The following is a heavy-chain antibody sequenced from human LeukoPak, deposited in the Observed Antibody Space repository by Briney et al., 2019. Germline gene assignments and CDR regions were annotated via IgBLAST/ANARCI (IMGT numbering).Heavy chain of an antibody. CDR3: ARGYCSSTSCIRVGAFDI. CDR1: GGSISSHY. CDR2: ISYSGST. J-gene: IGHJ3*02. Sequence: PSETLSLTCTVSGGSISSHYWSWIRQPPGKGLEWIGYISYSGSTNYSPSLKSRVTMSVDTSRKQISLNLTSVTAADTAVYYCARGYCSSTSCIRVGAFDIWGQGTVVTVSS. D-gene: IGHD2-2*01. V-gene: IGHV4-59*11.